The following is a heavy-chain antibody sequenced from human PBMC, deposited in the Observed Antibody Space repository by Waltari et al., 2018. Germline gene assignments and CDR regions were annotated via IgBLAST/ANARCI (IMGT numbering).Heavy chain of an antibody. J-gene: IGHJ4*02. Sequence: QVQLQESGPGLVKPSQTLSLTCTVSGGSISSGSYYWSWIRQPAGKGLEWIGYIYTSGGTNYNPSLKSRVTISVDTSKNQFSLKLSSVTAADTAVYYCARARVAVAGRHFDYWGQGTLVTVSS. D-gene: IGHD6-19*01. CDR2: IYTSGGT. CDR1: GGSISSGSYY. V-gene: IGHV4-61*09. CDR3: ARARVAVAGRHFDY.